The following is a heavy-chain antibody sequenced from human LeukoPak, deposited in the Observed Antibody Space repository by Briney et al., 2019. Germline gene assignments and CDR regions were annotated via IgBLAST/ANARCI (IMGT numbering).Heavy chain of an antibody. CDR1: GGTFISYV. CDR2: SISIFGTA. D-gene: IGHD1-26*01. J-gene: IGHJ4*02. CDR3: ARDSSGTGFDY. V-gene: IGHV1-69*06. Sequence: SVNVSCKASGGTFISYVFSGVRQAPGQGLEWMGGSISIFGTANYAQKFQGRVTITADKSTSTAYMELSSLRSEDTAVFYCARDSSGTGFDYWGQGTLVTVSS.